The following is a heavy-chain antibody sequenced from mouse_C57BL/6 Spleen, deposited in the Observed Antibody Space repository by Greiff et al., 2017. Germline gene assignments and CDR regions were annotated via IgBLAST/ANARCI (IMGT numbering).Heavy chain of an antibody. CDR2: INPNNGGT. V-gene: IGHV1-18*01. CDR3: ARRGFYGNYPGRFAY. D-gene: IGHD2-1*01. Sequence: EVQLQQSGPELVKPGASVKIPCKASGYTFTDYNMDWVKQSHGKSLEWIGDINPNNGGTIYNQKFKGKATLTVDKSSSTAYMELRSLTSEDTAVYYCARRGFYGNYPGRFAYWGQGTLVTVSA. CDR1: GYTFTDYN. J-gene: IGHJ3*01.